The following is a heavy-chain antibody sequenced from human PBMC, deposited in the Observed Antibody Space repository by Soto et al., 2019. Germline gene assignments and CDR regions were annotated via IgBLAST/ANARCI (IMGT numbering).Heavy chain of an antibody. Sequence: GGSLRLSCAASGFTFSSYGMHWVRQAPGKGLEWVAVIWYDGSNKYYADSVKGRFTISRDNSKNTLYLQMNSLRAEDTAVYYCARDQGSPYNWCQDYWGQGTLVTVSS. CDR2: IWYDGSNK. V-gene: IGHV3-33*01. D-gene: IGHD1-20*01. CDR1: GFTFSSYG. CDR3: ARDQGSPYNWCQDY. J-gene: IGHJ4*02.